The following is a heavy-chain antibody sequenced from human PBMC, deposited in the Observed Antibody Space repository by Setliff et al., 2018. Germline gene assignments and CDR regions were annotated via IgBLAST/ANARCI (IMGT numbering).Heavy chain of an antibody. Sequence: LSLTCTVSRGPINSHYWSWIRQPAGKGLEWIGRIYADGSTNYNPSLKSRVTMSIDTSKNQFFLEVRSVTAADTAAYYCARDRGSNNSPEDFDYWGLGTLVTVSS. CDR1: RGPINSHY. J-gene: IGHJ4*02. D-gene: IGHD1-20*01. V-gene: IGHV4-4*07. CDR3: ARDRGSNNSPEDFDY. CDR2: IYADGST.